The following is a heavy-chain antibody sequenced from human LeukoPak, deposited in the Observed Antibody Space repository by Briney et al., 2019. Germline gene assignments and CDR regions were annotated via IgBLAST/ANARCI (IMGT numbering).Heavy chain of an antibody. D-gene: IGHD3-22*01. Sequence: SETLSLTCTVSGDSISSITYYWGWTRQPPGKGLEWIGRIFYTGSTSYNPSLKSRGTISVDTSKNQFSLKLSSVTAADTAVYFCARDYYYAGSGYDPWGQGTLVTVSS. CDR2: IFYTGST. J-gene: IGHJ5*02. CDR1: GDSISSITYY. CDR3: ARDYYYAGSGYDP. V-gene: IGHV4-39*07.